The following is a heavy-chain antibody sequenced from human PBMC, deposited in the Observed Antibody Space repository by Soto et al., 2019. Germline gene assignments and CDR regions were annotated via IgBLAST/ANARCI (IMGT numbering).Heavy chain of an antibody. V-gene: IGHV3-23*01. Sequence: GGSLRLSCAGSGFPFGGYAMTWVLQAPGRGLEWGSVISTSGERPDYADSVKGRFTISRDNSQNTRYQQMNSLRVEDTAIYYCAFKETFLSDYWGQGTLVTVSS. CDR2: ISTSGERP. CDR1: GFPFGGYA. CDR3: AFKETFLSDY. D-gene: IGHD3-16*01. J-gene: IGHJ4*02.